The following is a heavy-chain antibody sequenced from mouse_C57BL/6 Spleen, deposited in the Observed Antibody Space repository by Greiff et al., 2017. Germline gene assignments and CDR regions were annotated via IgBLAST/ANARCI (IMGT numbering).Heavy chain of an antibody. V-gene: IGHV1-69*01. Sequence: QVQLQQPGAELVMPGASVKLSCKASGYTFTSYWMHWVKQRPGQGLEWIGEIDPSDSYTNYNQKFKGKSTLTVDKSSSTAYMQLNSLTSEDSAVYYCARSPSTMVTYDYAMDYWGQGTSVTVSS. CDR2: IDPSDSYT. CDR3: ARSPSTMVTYDYAMDY. D-gene: IGHD2-1*01. CDR1: GYTFTSYW. J-gene: IGHJ4*01.